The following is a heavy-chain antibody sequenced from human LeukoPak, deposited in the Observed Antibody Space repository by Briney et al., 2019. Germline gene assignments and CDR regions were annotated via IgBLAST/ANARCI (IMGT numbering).Heavy chain of an antibody. CDR1: GFTFSSYS. Sequence: PGGSLRLSCAASGFTFSSYSMNWVRQAPGKGLEWVSSISSSSSYIYYADSVKGRFTISRDNAKNSLYLQMNSLRAEDTAVYYCARIGRTSPHFDYWGQGTLVTVSS. V-gene: IGHV3-21*01. CDR2: ISSSSSYI. D-gene: IGHD2-2*01. J-gene: IGHJ4*02. CDR3: ARIGRTSPHFDY.